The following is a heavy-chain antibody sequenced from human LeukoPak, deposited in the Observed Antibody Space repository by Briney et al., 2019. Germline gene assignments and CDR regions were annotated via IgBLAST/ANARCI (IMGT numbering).Heavy chain of an antibody. V-gene: IGHV1-8*03. CDR3: AKAHDSSGYWGSDAFDI. CDR1: GYTFTSYD. D-gene: IGHD3-22*01. J-gene: IGHJ3*02. CDR2: MNPNSGNT. Sequence: ASVKVSCKASGYTFTSYDINWVRQATGQGLEWMGWMNPNSGNTGYAQKFQGRVTITRDTSISTAYMELSSLRSEDTAVYYCAKAHDSSGYWGSDAFDIWGQGTMVTVSS.